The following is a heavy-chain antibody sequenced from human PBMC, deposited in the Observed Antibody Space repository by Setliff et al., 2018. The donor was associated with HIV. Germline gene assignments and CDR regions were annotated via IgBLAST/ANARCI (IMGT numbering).Heavy chain of an antibody. Sequence: SVKVSCKASGGTFRSHEISWVRQAPGQGLEWMGGIVPILNTGNYAPKFQDRVTITADESTSTAYMELSSLRFEGTAVYYCARAKATRQARPTNCFDPWGQGTPVTVSS. CDR2: IVPILNTG. D-gene: IGHD1-1*01. CDR1: GGTFRSHE. J-gene: IGHJ5*02. V-gene: IGHV1-69*13. CDR3: ARAKATRQARPTNCFDP.